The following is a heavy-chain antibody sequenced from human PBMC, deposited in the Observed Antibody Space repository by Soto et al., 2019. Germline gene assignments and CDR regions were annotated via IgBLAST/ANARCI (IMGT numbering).Heavy chain of an antibody. CDR2: IGTAGDT. CDR1: GFTFSSYD. V-gene: IGHV3-13*01. Sequence: SGFTFSSYDMHWVRQATGKGLEWVSAIGTAGDTYYPGSVKGRFTISRENAKNSLYLQMNSLRAGDTAVYYCARGRVGWFDPWGQGTLVTVSS. J-gene: IGHJ5*02. CDR3: ARGRVGWFDP.